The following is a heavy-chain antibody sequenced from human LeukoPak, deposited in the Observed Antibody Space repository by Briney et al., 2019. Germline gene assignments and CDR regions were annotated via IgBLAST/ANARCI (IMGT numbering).Heavy chain of an antibody. CDR1: GFTFNSYA. Sequence: GGSLRLSCSVSGFTFNSYAMSWVRQAPGKGLEWVSGISGSGDTTYYADSVKGRFTISRDNSKNTLYLQMNSLRDEDTAVYYCAARGYCSSTSCLLEYWGQGTLVTVSS. CDR3: AARGYCSSTSCLLEY. J-gene: IGHJ4*02. V-gene: IGHV3-23*01. CDR2: ISGSGDTT. D-gene: IGHD2-2*01.